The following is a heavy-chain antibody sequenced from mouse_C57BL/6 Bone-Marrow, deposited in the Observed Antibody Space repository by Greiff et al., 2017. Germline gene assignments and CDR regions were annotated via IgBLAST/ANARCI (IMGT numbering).Heavy chain of an antibody. CDR1: GYTFTSYW. D-gene: IGHD2-3*01. Sequence: QVQLQQPGAELVRPGTSVKLSCKASGYTFTSYWMHWVKQRPGQGLEWIGVIDPSDSYTNYNQKFKGKATLTVDTSSSTAYMQLSSLTSEDSAVYYCARRDGYYPRYFDVWGTGTTVTVSS. CDR2: IDPSDSYT. CDR3: ARRDGYYPRYFDV. J-gene: IGHJ1*03. V-gene: IGHV1-59*01.